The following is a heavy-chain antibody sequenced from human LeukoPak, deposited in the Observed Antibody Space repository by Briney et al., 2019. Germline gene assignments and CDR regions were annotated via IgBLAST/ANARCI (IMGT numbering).Heavy chain of an antibody. CDR2: IRDDESNE. Sequence: GGSLRLSCAASGVTFSSYGMHWVRQAPGKGLEWVTFIRDDESNEYYADSVKGRFTISRDNFKKRLYLQMNSLRADDTAVYYCVRQYSSGWYYFDYWGQGTLVTVSS. CDR1: GVTFSSYG. J-gene: IGHJ4*02. V-gene: IGHV3-30*02. CDR3: VRQYSSGWYYFDY. D-gene: IGHD6-19*01.